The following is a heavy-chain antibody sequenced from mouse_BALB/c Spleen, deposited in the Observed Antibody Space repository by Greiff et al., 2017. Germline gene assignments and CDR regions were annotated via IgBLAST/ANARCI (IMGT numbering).Heavy chain of an antibody. Sequence: DVMLVESGGGLVQPGGSLKLSCAASGFTFSSYTMYWVRQTPEKRLEWVATISDGGSYTYYPDSVKGRFTISRDNAKNNLYLQMSSLKSEDTAMYYCARGGITTAWFAYWGQGTLVTVSA. CDR2: ISDGGSYT. CDR3: ARGGITTAWFAY. D-gene: IGHD2-4*01. J-gene: IGHJ3*01. CDR1: GFTFSSYT. V-gene: IGHV5-4*02.